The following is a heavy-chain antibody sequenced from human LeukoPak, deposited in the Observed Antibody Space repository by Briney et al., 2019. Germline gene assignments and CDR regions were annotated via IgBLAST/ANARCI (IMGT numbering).Heavy chain of an antibody. J-gene: IGHJ5*02. V-gene: IGHV4-30-4*08. CDR2: IYYSGST. D-gene: IGHD2-2*02. CDR1: GGSISSGDYY. CDR3: AREDIVVVPAAIIGGWFDP. Sequence: PSQTLSLTCTVSGGSISSGDYYWSWIRQPPGKGLEWIGYIYYSGSTYYNPSLKSRVTLSVDTSKNQFSLKLSSVTAADTAVYYCAREDIVVVPAAIIGGWFDPWGQGTLVTVSS.